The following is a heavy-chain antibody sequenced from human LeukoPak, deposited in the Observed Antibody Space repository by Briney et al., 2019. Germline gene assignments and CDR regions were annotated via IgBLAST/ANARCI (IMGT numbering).Heavy chain of an antibody. J-gene: IGHJ4*02. V-gene: IGHV5-51*01. D-gene: IGHD3-10*01. Sequence: GESLKISCKGSGYSFTRYWIGWVRQMPGKGLEWMGIIYPGDSDTRYSPSFQGQVTISADKSISTAYLQWSSLKASDTAMYYCARRRGSGSYSSTHFDYWGQGTLVTVSS. CDR3: ARRRGSGSYSSTHFDY. CDR2: IYPGDSDT. CDR1: GYSFTRYW.